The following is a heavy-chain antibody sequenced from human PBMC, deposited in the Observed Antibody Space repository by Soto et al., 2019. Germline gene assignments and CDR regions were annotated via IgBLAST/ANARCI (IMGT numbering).Heavy chain of an antibody. V-gene: IGHV3-7*01. CDR1: GLTFSNDW. J-gene: IGHJ4*02. Sequence: HPGGSLRLSCAASGLTFSNDWMNWVRQAPGKGLERVAMINQDGSTKYYLDSVKGRFTISRDNAKNSLYLQMNSPRAEDTAVYYYASDPDHIRGVSSASWGQGTLVTVSS. CDR3: ASDPDHIRGVSSAS. D-gene: IGHD3-10*01. CDR2: INQDGSTK.